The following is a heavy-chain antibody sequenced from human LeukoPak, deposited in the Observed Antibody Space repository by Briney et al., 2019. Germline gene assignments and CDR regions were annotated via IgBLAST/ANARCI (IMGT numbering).Heavy chain of an antibody. D-gene: IGHD6-13*01. Sequence: PGGSLRLSCAASGFTFSSYAMHWVRQAPGKGLEWVAVISYDGSNKYYADSVKGRFTISRDNSKNTLYLQMNSLRAEDTAVYYCASTPSSWYAESTHPVVDYWGQGTLVTVSS. J-gene: IGHJ4*02. V-gene: IGHV3-30-3*01. CDR1: GFTFSSYA. CDR2: ISYDGSNK. CDR3: ASTPSSWYAESTHPVVDY.